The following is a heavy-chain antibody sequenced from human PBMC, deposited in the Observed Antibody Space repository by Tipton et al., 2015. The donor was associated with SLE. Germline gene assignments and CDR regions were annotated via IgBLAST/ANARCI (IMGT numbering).Heavy chain of an antibody. V-gene: IGHV3-74*01. CDR3: ARDSAYYYMDV. J-gene: IGHJ6*03. D-gene: IGHD1-26*01. CDR2: ISRDGSNT. Sequence: SLRLSCAASGFTVSSHWMYWVRQAPGKGLVWVSRISRDGSNTYYADSVEGRFTISRDNAKNTLYLQMSSLRAEDTAVYYCARDSAYYYMDVWGKGTTVTVSS. CDR1: GFTVSSHW.